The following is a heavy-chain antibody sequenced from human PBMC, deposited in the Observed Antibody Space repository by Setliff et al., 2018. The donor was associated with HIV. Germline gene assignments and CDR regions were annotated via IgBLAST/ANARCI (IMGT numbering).Heavy chain of an antibody. Sequence: SVKVSCKASGGTFSSYAFNWVRQAPGQGLAWMGGIIPISGITNYAQKFQGRVRFTADKSTSTAYMELSSLRSEDTAMYYCARDSVARRTLGYYYYMDVWGKGTTVTVSS. V-gene: IGHV1-69*10. CDR3: ARDSVARRTLGYYYYMDV. D-gene: IGHD6-6*01. J-gene: IGHJ6*03. CDR2: IIPISGIT. CDR1: GGTFSSYA.